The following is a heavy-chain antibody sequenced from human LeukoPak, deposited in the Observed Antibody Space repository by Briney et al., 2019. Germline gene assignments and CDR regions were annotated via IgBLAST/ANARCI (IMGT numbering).Heavy chain of an antibody. D-gene: IGHD5-12*01. CDR1: GGSISSYY. CDR2: VYYSGST. Sequence: PSETLSLTCIVSGGSISSYYWSWIRQPPGKGLEWIGYVYYSGSTNSNPSLKSRVTISVDTSKNQFSLKLSSVTAADTAVYYCAKARWLYYFDYWGQGTLVTVSS. CDR3: AKARWLYYFDY. J-gene: IGHJ4*02. V-gene: IGHV4-59*12.